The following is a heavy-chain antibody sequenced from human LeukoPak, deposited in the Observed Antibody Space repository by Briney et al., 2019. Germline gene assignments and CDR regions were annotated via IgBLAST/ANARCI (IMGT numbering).Heavy chain of an antibody. CDR3: ARGLGYCSGGSCYPTPNWFDP. J-gene: IGHJ5*02. V-gene: IGHV1-69*04. D-gene: IGHD2-15*01. CDR2: IIPILGIA. CDR1: GGTFSSYA. Sequence: SVKVSCKASGGTFSSYAISWVRQAPGQGLEWMGRIIPILGIANYAQKFQGRVTITADKSTSTAYMELSSLRSEDTAVYYCARGLGYCSGGSCYPTPNWFDPWGQGTLVTVSS.